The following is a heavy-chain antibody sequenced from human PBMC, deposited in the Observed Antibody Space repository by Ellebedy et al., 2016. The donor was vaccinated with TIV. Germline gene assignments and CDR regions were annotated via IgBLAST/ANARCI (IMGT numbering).Heavy chain of an antibody. D-gene: IGHD3-9*01. V-gene: IGHV3-7*01. CDR1: GFTFSSYW. Sequence: GESLKISCAASGFTFSSYWMSWVRQAPGKGLEWVANIKQDGSEKYYVDSVKGRFTISRDNAKNSLYLQMNSLRAEDTAVYYCARDFRLRYFDWPLDYWGQGTLVTVSS. J-gene: IGHJ4*02. CDR2: IKQDGSEK. CDR3: ARDFRLRYFDWPLDY.